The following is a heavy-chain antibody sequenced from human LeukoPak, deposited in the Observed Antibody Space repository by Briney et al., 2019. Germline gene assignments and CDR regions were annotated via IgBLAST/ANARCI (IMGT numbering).Heavy chain of an antibody. Sequence: PSETLSLTCTVSGGSISSGGYYWSWIRQHPGKGLEWIGYIYYSGSTYYNPSLKSRVTISVDTSKNQSSLKLSSVTAADTAVYYCARGDDSSYDYWGQGTLVTVSS. D-gene: IGHD3-22*01. CDR2: IYYSGST. CDR3: ARGDDSSYDY. J-gene: IGHJ4*02. CDR1: GGSISSGGYY. V-gene: IGHV4-31*03.